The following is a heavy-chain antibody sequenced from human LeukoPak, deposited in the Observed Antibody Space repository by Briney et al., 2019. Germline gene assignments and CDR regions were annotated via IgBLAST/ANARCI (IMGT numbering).Heavy chain of an antibody. V-gene: IGHV1-2*02. CDR3: ARSVPYSSPSSN. J-gene: IGHJ4*02. CDR2: INPNTGDT. Sequence: GASVKVSCKASGYSFTGFCIQWMRQAPGQGLEWMGWINPNTGDTNSAPKFQGRITLTSDTSIRTAYMEISRLTSDDMAVYFCARSVPYSSPSSNWGQGTLVTVSS. D-gene: IGHD6-13*01. CDR1: GYSFTGFC.